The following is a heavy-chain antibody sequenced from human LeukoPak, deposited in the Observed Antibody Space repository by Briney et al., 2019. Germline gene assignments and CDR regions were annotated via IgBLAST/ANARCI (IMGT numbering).Heavy chain of an antibody. V-gene: IGHV4-59*01. J-gene: IGHJ6*03. D-gene: IGHD3-22*01. CDR2: IYYSGST. CDR1: GGSISSYY. Sequence: SETLSLTCTVSGGSISSYYWSWLRQPPGKGLEWIGYIYYSGSTNYNPSLKSRVTISIDTSKNQFSLKLSSVTAADTAVYYCARGDSSGYYYGYYYMDVWGKGTTVTVS. CDR3: ARGDSSGYYYGYYYMDV.